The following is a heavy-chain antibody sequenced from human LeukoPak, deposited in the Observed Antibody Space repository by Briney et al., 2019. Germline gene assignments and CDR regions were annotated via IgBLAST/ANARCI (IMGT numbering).Heavy chain of an antibody. CDR2: MGPSGGST. Sequence: QTGGSLRLSCAASGFNFITAAMTWARQAPGRGLEWVSLMGPSGGSTSYADSVKGRYTISRDNFPHTLSLQMNSPRVEDTAIYYCVKDIQLSTWGLGKMVTVSS. D-gene: IGHD5-24*01. V-gene: IGHV3-23*01. CDR3: VKDIQLST. J-gene: IGHJ3*01. CDR1: GFNFITAA.